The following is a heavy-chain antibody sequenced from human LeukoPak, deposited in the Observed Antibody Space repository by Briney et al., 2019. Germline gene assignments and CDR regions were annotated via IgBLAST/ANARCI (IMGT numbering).Heavy chain of an antibody. CDR1: GGSISSGGYY. J-gene: IGHJ6*02. Sequence: SETLSLTCTVSGGSISSGGYYWSWIRQHPGKGLEWIGYSYYSGSTYYNPSLKSRVTISVDTSKNQFSLKLSSVTAADTAVYYCAREVYDFWSGSQIDGMDVWGQGTTVTVSS. CDR2: SYYSGST. V-gene: IGHV4-31*03. D-gene: IGHD3-3*01. CDR3: AREVYDFWSGSQIDGMDV.